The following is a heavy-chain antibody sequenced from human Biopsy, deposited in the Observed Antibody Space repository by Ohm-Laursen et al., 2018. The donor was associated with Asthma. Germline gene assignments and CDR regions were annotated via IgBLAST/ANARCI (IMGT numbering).Heavy chain of an antibody. J-gene: IGHJ6*02. D-gene: IGHD6-19*01. CDR2: IMTVFGTT. Sequence: SVKVSCKAPGGTFSNFAISWVRQAPGQGLEWLGGIMTVFGTTNYAQKFQGRVTIAADESTSTAYMEVPSLRSEDTAIYYCARCQVGYSSGWSLLLKKIYYSGMDVWGQGTAVTVSS. CDR3: ARCQVGYSSGWSLLLKKIYYSGMDV. V-gene: IGHV1-69*13. CDR1: GGTFSNFA.